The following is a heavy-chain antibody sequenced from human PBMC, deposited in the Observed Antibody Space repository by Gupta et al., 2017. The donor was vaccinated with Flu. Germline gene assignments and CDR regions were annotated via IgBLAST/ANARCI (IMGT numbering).Heavy chain of an antibody. CDR2: INPNTGAT. J-gene: IGHJ5*02. CDR1: GYTFSGYS. D-gene: IGHD1-26*01. CDR3: ARVSVLYRSNNWFDP. Sequence: QVQLVQSAAEVKKTGASVRVSCKASGYTFSGYSMSWVRQAPGQGLEWMGWINPNTGATNYAQKFQGRVTLTRDTSISTAYLDLTSLRSDDTAVYYCARVSVLYRSNNWFDPWGQGTLGHRLL. V-gene: IGHV1-2*02.